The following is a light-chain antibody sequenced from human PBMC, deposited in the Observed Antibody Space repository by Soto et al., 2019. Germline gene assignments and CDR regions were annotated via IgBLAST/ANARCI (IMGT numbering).Light chain of an antibody. CDR2: YAS. V-gene: IGKV3-11*01. J-gene: IGKJ4*01. CDR3: QQRRYSLT. CDR1: RSIDTS. Sequence: EVVLTQSPAIPSLSLGERAPLSCRDSRSIDTSLAWYQHRPGQAPRLLIYYASDRATGIPARFSGSGSGTDFTLTISSLEAEDFAVYYCQQRRYSLTFGGGTKVDIK.